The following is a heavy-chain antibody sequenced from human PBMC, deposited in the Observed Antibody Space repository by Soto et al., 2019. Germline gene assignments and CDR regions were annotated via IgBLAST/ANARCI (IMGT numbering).Heavy chain of an antibody. D-gene: IGHD3-3*01. CDR1: GYTFTSYG. V-gene: IGHV1-18*01. CDR2: ISAYNGNT. CDR3: ARGEQYYDFWSGWYRYYGMDV. Sequence: GASVKVSCKASGYTFTSYGISWVRQAPGQGLEWMGWISAYNGNTNYAQKLQGRVTMTTDTSTSTAYMELRSLRSDDTAVYYCARGEQYYDFWSGWYRYYGMDVWGQGTTVTVSS. J-gene: IGHJ6*02.